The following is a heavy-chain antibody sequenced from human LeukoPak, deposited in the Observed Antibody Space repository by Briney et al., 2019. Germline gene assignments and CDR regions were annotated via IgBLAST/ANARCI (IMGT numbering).Heavy chain of an antibody. CDR1: GFTFSSYG. J-gene: IGHJ5*02. CDR2: IRYDGSNK. CDR3: AKPYCGGDCYYSGGYNWFDP. V-gene: IGHV3-30*02. Sequence: GGSLRLSCAASGFTFSSYGTHWVRQAPGKGLEWVAFIRYDGSNKYYADSVKGRFTISRDNSKNTLYLQMNSLRAEDTAVYYCAKPYCGGDCYYSGGYNWFDPWGQGTLVTVSS. D-gene: IGHD2-21*01.